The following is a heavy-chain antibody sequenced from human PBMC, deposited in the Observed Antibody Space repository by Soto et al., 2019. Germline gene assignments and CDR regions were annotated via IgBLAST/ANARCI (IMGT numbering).Heavy chain of an antibody. Sequence: SAETLSLTCAVSYYAIGGGFYRAWIRQPPGKGLEWIGNIYHSGSAHYNPSLKSRVTMSVDTSKNNFSLRLTSVTAADTAVYYYERVTIFDYWFDTWCQGIPVTVS. D-gene: IGHD3-9*01. CDR2: IYHSGSA. V-gene: IGHV4-38-2*01. J-gene: IGHJ5*01. CDR1: YYAIGGGFY. CDR3: ERVTIFDYWFDT.